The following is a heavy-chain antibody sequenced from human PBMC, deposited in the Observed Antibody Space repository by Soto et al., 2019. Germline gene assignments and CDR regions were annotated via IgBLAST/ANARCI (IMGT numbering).Heavy chain of an antibody. J-gene: IGHJ4*02. Sequence: SETLSLTCSVSGGFISSSSYYWGGIRQPPGKGLEWIGSIYYSGSTYYNLSLKTRVTISADTSKNRFSLKLNSVTASDTAVYYCASLDHYDISGIMEPDYWGQGTLVTVS. V-gene: IGHV4-39*01. CDR3: ASLDHYDISGIMEPDY. CDR2: IYYSGST. CDR1: GGFISSSSYY. D-gene: IGHD3-22*01.